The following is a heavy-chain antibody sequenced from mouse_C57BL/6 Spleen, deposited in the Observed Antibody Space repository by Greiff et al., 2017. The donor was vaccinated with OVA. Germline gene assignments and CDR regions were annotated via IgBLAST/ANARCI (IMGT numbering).Heavy chain of an antibody. V-gene: IGHV14-1*01. J-gene: IGHJ4*01. CDR3: TLHYDRNAMDY. D-gene: IGHD2-4*01. CDR1: GFNIKDYY. Sequence: EVQLQQSGAELVRPGASVKLSCTASGFNIKDYYMHWVKQRPEQGLEWIGRIDPEDGDTEYAPKFQGKATMTADTTSNTAYMPLSSLTSEDTAVYYCTLHYDRNAMDYWGQGTSVTVSS. CDR2: IDPEDGDT.